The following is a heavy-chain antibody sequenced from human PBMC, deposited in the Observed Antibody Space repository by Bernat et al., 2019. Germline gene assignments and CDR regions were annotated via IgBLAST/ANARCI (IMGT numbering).Heavy chain of an antibody. V-gene: IGHV3-30*18. CDR1: GFTFSSYG. CDR3: AKDPSFGY. Sequence: QVQLVESGGGVVQPGRSLRLSCAASGFTFSSYGMHWVRQAPGKGLEWVAVISYDGSNKYYGDSVKGRFTISRDNSKNTLYLQMNSLRAEDTAVYYCAKDPSFGYWGQGTLVTVSS. J-gene: IGHJ4*02. CDR2: ISYDGSNK.